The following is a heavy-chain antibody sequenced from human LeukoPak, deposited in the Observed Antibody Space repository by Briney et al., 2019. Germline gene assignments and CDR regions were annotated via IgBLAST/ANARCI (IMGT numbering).Heavy chain of an antibody. CDR3: ARDIVVVVATNSAFDI. CDR1: GGSISSYC. J-gene: IGHJ3*02. V-gene: IGHV4-59*01. Sequence: SETLSLTCTVSGGSISSYCWSWFRQPPGKGLEWIGYIYYSGSTNYNPSLKSRATISLDTSKNQFSLKLSSVTAADTAVYYCARDIVVVVATNSAFDIWGQGTMVTVSS. CDR2: IYYSGST. D-gene: IGHD2-15*01.